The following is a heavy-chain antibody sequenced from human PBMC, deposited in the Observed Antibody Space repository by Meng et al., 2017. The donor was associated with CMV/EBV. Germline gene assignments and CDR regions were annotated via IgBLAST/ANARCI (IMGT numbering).Heavy chain of an antibody. CDR3: ARDVADVNHGMDV. CDR1: GYTFTGYY. V-gene: IGHV1-2*02. J-gene: IGHJ6*02. Sequence: ASVKVSCKASGYTFTGYYMHWVRQAPGQGLEWMGWINPNSGDTNYAQKFQGRVTMTRDTSISTAYMELSRLRSDDTAVYYCARDVADVNHGMDVWGQGTTVTVSS. CDR2: INPNSGDT.